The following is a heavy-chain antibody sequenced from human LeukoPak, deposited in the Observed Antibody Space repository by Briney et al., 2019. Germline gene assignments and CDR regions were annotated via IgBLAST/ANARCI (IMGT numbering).Heavy chain of an antibody. CDR1: GGSISSYY. J-gene: IGHJ4*02. D-gene: IGHD5-12*01. V-gene: IGHV4-59*08. Sequence: SETLSLTCTVSGGSISSYYWSWIRQPPGKGLEWIGYIYYSGSTNYNPSLKSRVTISVDTSKNQFSLKLSSVTAADTAVCYCARHEGWLLYYFDYWGQGTLVTVSS. CDR2: IYYSGST. CDR3: ARHEGWLLYYFDY.